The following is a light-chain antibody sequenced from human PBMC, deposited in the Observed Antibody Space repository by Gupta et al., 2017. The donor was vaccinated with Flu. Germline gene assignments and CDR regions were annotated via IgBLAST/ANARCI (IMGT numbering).Light chain of an antibody. CDR1: SADIGADNY. CDR3: YSDAGSRNCV. V-gene: IGLV2-8*01. J-gene: IGLJ1*01. Sequence: GTISCAGTSADIGADNYVSCYQQHPGKAPKLIIYEVTKRPAGVPDRFAGSKAGNTASLTVSGRQADEEADYYCYSDAGSRNCVLGTGTKVTVL. CDR2: EVT.